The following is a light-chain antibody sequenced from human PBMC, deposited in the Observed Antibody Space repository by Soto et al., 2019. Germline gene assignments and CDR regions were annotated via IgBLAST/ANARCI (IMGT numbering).Light chain of an antibody. J-gene: IGKJ5*01. V-gene: IGKV1-12*01. CDR3: QEADSCPIT. CDR2: SAS. Sequence: DIQMTQSPSSVSASVGDRVTITCRASQAISTWLAWYQQKPGNAPKLLVYSASSLQTGVPSRFSGSGSGTDFTLTISSLQPEDFATYYCQEADSCPITFGQGTRLEIK. CDR1: QAISTW.